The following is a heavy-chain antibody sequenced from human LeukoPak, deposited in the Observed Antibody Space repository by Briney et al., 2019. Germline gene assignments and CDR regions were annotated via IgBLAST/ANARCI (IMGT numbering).Heavy chain of an antibody. D-gene: IGHD3-10*02. V-gene: IGHV3-21*01. J-gene: IGHJ6*04. CDR1: GFSFNIYI. CDR2: ISSSSRDI. CDR3: AELGITMIGGV. Sequence: GGSLRLSCAASGFSFNIYIMHWVRQAPGKGLEWVGSISSSSRDIYYSDSIKGRFSISRDNAKNSLYLQMNSLRAEDAAVYYCAELGITMIGGVWGKGTTVTISS.